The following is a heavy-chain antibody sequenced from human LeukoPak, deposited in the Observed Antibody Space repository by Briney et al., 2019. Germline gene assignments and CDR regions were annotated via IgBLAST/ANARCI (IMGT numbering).Heavy chain of an antibody. CDR2: INPNSGGT. CDR1: GYTFTGYY. CDR3: ARAYNWNSNDAFDI. V-gene: IGHV1-2*02. Sequence: ASVKVSCKASGYTFTGYYMHWVRQAPGQGLEWMGWINPNSGGTNYAQKFQGRVTMTRDTSISTAYMELSRLRSDDTAVYYCARAYNWNSNDAFDIWGQGTMVTVSS. J-gene: IGHJ3*02. D-gene: IGHD1-1*01.